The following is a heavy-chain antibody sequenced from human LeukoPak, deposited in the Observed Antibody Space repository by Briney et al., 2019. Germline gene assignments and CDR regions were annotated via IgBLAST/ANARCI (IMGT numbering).Heavy chain of an antibody. CDR2: FDPDDGET. CDR1: GYSLIDLS. CDR3: ATLIVVVQGGWFDP. Sequence: ASVKVSCKVSGYSLIDLSMYWVRQAPGKGLEWMGGFDPDDGETTYAQRFKGRVTMTEDTSTDTAYMELSSLRSEDTAVYYCATLIVVVQGGWFDPWGQGTLVTVSS. J-gene: IGHJ5*02. V-gene: IGHV1-24*01. D-gene: IGHD3-22*01.